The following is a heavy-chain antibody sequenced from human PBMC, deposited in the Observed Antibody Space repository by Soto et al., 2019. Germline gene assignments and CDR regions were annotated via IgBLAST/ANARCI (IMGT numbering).Heavy chain of an antibody. V-gene: IGHV2-5*01. CDR1: GFSLTSGEVG. J-gene: IGHJ2*01. D-gene: IGHD2-21*02. CDR3: VRSRLTLVWFFDF. Sequence: QITLQESGPTLVKPTQTLTLTCTFSGFSLTSGEVGVAWIRQPPGKALEWLGNIFSTGDRWYNPSLKTRLTIAEGTSESQVVLTMTDLDPVDTATYYCVRSRLTLVWFFDFWGRGTLVTVSS. CDR2: IFSTGDR.